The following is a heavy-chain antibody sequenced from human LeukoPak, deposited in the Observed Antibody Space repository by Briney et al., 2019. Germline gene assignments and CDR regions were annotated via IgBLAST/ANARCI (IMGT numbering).Heavy chain of an antibody. J-gene: IGHJ4*02. CDR2: ISRSGTII. V-gene: IGHV3-48*03. D-gene: IGHD4-17*01. Sequence: GGSLRLSCAASGFTFSGYEMNWVRQAPGKGLEWVSYISRSGTIISYADSVRGRLTISRDNSKNTLYLQMNSLRAEDTAVYYCTRGSYGDYGYWGQGALVTVSS. CDR1: GFTFSGYE. CDR3: TRGSYGDYGY.